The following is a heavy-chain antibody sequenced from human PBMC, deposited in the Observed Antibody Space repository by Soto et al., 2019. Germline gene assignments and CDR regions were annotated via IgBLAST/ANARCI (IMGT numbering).Heavy chain of an antibody. J-gene: IGHJ5*02. CDR3: AKGRASTVTNGGGYNWFDP. V-gene: IGHV3-9*01. D-gene: IGHD4-17*01. CDR2: ISWNSGSI. CDR1: GFTFDDYA. Sequence: EVQLVESGGGLVQPGRSLRLSCAASGFTFDDYAMHWVRQGPGKGLEWVSGISWNSGSIGYADPVKGRFTISRENAKKSLYLQMNSLGAEDTALYYCAKGRASTVTNGGGYNWFDPWGQGTLVTVSS.